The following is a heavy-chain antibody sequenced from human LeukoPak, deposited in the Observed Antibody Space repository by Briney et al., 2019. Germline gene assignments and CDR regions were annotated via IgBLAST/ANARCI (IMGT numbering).Heavy chain of an antibody. D-gene: IGHD3-10*01. CDR2: FIPLFGTA. Sequence: GASVKVSCKASGGTFTSYAISWVRQAPGQGLEWMGGFIPLFGTANYAQKFQGRVTITAAKSTSTAYMELSSLRSEDTGVYYCGRTFPMVRGVISRPGHDAFDIWGQGTMVTVSS. CDR3: GRTFPMVRGVISRPGHDAFDI. V-gene: IGHV1-69*06. J-gene: IGHJ3*02. CDR1: GGTFTSYA.